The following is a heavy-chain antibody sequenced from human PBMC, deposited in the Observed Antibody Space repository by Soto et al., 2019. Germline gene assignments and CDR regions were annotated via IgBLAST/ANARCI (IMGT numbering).Heavy chain of an antibody. J-gene: IGHJ4*02. V-gene: IGHV3-23*01. CDR1: GFSFSDYA. CDR2: ISGSGAGT. Sequence: EVQLLESGGDLVQSGGSLRLSCAASGFSFSDYAMDWVRQAPGKGLEWVSSISGSGAGTYYADSVRDRFTISRDNSKNTLYLQMSSLRAEDTARYYCAKQDRYGYHPLHYWGQGTLVTVSS. CDR3: AKQDRYGYHPLHY. D-gene: IGHD5-18*01.